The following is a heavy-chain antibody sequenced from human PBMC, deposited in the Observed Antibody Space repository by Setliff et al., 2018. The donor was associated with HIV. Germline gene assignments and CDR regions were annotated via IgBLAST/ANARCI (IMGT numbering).Heavy chain of an antibody. D-gene: IGHD3-10*01. J-gene: IGHJ4*02. V-gene: IGHV4-38-2*01. CDR3: ARSIYGSGTYPLDV. Sequence: SETLSLTCVVSGNSISSGYYWGWVRQPPGKGLEWIGSIYHTGSTYYNPSLKGRVTISVDTSKNQFPLKLTSLTAADTAVYYCARSIYGSGTYPLDVWGPGTLVTVSS. CDR1: GNSISSGYY. CDR2: IYHTGST.